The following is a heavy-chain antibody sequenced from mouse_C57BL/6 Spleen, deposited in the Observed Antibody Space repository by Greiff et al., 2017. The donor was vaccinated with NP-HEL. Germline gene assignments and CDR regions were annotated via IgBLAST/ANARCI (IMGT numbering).Heavy chain of an antibody. J-gene: IGHJ2*01. V-gene: IGHV3-6*01. D-gene: IGHD2-1*01. CDR2: ISYDGSN. CDR1: GYSITSGYY. Sequence: VQLKESGPGLVKPSQSLSLTCSVTGYSITSGYYWNWIRQFPGNKLEWMGYISYDGSNNYNPSLKNRISITRDTSKNQFFLKLNSVTTEDTATYYCARGETTRFDYWGQGTTLTVSS. CDR3: ARGETTRFDY.